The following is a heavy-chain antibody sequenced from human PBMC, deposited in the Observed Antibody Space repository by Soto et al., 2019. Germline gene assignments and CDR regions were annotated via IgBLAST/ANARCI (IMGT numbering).Heavy chain of an antibody. CDR1: GYTFTSYA. J-gene: IGHJ6*02. D-gene: IGHD6-19*01. Sequence: GASVKVSCKASGYTFTSYAMHWVRQAPGQRLEWMGWINAGNGNTKYSQKFQGRVTITRDTSASTAYMELSSLRSEDTAVYYCARRIAVAGDCYYGMDVWGQGTTVTVSS. V-gene: IGHV1-3*01. CDR3: ARRIAVAGDCYYGMDV. CDR2: INAGNGNT.